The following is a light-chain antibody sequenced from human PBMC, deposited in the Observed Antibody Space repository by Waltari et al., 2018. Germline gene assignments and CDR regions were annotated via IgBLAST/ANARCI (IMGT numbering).Light chain of an antibody. V-gene: IGLV1-40*01. Sequence: QSVLTQPPSVSGAPGQRVTISCTGSSSNIGAGYDVPWYQQLPGTAPKLLIYGNNNRPSGVPDRFPGSKSGTSASLAITGLQAEDEADYYCQSYDSSLSGWVFGGGTKLTVL. CDR2: GNN. CDR1: SSNIGAGYD. J-gene: IGLJ3*02. CDR3: QSYDSSLSGWV.